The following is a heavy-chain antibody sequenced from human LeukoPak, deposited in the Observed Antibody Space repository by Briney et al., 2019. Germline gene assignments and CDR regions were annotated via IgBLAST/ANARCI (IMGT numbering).Heavy chain of an antibody. CDR3: ARGEGITGTTTTDDAFDI. Sequence: ASVKVSCKAPGYTFTSYYMHWVRQAPGQGLEWMGIINPSGGSTSYAQKFQGRVTMTRDTSTSTVYMELSSLRSEDTAVYYCARGEGITGTTTTDDAFDIWGQGTMVTVSS. V-gene: IGHV1-46*01. J-gene: IGHJ3*02. D-gene: IGHD1-20*01. CDR2: INPSGGST. CDR1: GYTFTSYY.